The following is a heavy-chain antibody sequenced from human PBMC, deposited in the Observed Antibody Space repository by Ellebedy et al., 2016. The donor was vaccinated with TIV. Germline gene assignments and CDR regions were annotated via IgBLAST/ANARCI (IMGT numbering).Heavy chain of an antibody. V-gene: IGHV4-38-2*02. CDR1: GFSMNRGYY. J-gene: IGHJ3*02. CDR3: ARDAWGRNAFDI. Sequence: SETLSLXXTVYGFSMNRGYYWGWIRQPPGKGLELIGSMFHRGSSNYSPSLRTRVTISLDTSKNQFSLKLTSVTAADTAIYYCARDAWGRNAFDIWGQGTMVTVSS. CDR2: MFHRGSS. D-gene: IGHD7-27*01.